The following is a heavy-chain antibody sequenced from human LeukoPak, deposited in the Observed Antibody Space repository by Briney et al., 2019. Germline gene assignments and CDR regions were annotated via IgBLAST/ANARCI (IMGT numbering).Heavy chain of an antibody. CDR3: ARGLGRVNYRVDY. CDR1: GGSFSGYY. CDR2: INHSGST. J-gene: IGHJ4*02. Sequence: PSETLSLTCAVYGGSFSGYYWSWIRQPPGKGLEWIGEINHSGSTNYSPSLKSRVTISVDTSKNQFSLKLSSGTAADTAVYYCARGLGRVNYRVDYWGQGTLVTVSS. D-gene: IGHD4-11*01. V-gene: IGHV4-34*01.